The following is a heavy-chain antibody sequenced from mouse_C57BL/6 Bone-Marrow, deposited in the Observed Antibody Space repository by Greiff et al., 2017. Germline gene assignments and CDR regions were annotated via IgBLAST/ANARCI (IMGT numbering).Heavy chain of an antibody. CDR3: ARFSSYYGIYWYCDV. CDR1: GFTFTAYY. J-gene: IGHJ1*03. D-gene: IGHD2-1*01. Sequence: EVKLMESGGGLLQPGGSLSLSCAASGFTFTAYYMSWVRQPPGKALECLGFIRNKANGYTTEYIASVKGRFTISRDNSQSILYLQMNALRAEDSATYYCARFSSYYGIYWYCDVWGTGTTVTVAS. V-gene: IGHV7-3*01. CDR2: IRNKANGYTT.